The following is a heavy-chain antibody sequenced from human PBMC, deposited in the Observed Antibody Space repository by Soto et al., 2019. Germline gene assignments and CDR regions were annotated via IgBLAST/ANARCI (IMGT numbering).Heavy chain of an antibody. J-gene: IGHJ4*02. CDR2: IYHSGST. D-gene: IGHD1-26*01. CDR3: ARGRLYYYFDY. V-gene: IGHV4-30-2*01. Sequence: PSETLSLTCAVSGGSISSGGYSWSWIRQPPGKGLEWIGYIYHSGSTYYNPSLKSRVTISVDGSKNQFSLKLSSVTAADTAVYYCARGRLYYYFDYWGQETLVTVSS. CDR1: GGSISSGGYS.